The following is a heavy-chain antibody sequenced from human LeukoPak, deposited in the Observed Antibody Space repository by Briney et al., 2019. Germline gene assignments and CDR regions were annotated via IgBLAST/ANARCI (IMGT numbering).Heavy chain of an antibody. D-gene: IGHD2-2*01. V-gene: IGHV1-18*01. CDR2: ISAYNGNT. Sequence: ASVKVSCKASGYTFTSYGISWVRQAPGQGLEWMGWISAYNGNTNYARKLQGRVTLTTDTSTSTAYMKLRSLRSDDTAVYYCARVAPKDYCTSTSCYGYYFYYMDVWGKGTTVTVSS. CDR3: ARVAPKDYCTSTSCYGYYFYYMDV. J-gene: IGHJ6*03. CDR1: GYTFTSYG.